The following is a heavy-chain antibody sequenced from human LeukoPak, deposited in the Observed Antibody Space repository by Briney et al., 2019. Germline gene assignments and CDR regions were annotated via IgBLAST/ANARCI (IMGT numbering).Heavy chain of an antibody. Sequence: KSGGSLGLSCAASGFTFSSYSMNWVRQAPGKGLEWVSSISSSSSYIYYADSVKGRFTISRDNAKNSLYLQMNSLRAEDTAVYYCARDSLRSPGGFDLWGRGTLVTVSS. J-gene: IGHJ2*01. D-gene: IGHD3-10*01. CDR3: ARDSLRSPGGFDL. V-gene: IGHV3-21*01. CDR1: GFTFSSYS. CDR2: ISSSSSYI.